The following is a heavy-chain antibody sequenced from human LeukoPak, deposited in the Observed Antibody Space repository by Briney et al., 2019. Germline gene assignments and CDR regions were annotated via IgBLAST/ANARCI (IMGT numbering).Heavy chain of an antibody. CDR3: ARLCSGGSCTNDY. V-gene: IGHV4-34*01. Sequence: SETLSLTCAVYGVSFSIYYWSWIRRYPGKGLKWIGEIYQSGNTNYNPSLESRVTISVDTSKNQFSLKLTSVTAADTAVYYCARLCSGGSCTNDYWGQGTLVTVSS. J-gene: IGHJ4*02. D-gene: IGHD2-15*01. CDR1: GVSFSIYY. CDR2: IYQSGNT.